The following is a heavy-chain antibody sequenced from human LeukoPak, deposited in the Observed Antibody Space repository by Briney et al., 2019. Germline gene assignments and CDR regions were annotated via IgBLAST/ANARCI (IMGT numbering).Heavy chain of an antibody. Sequence: GGSLGLSCAASGFTFSSYAMSWVRQAPGKGLEWVSAISGSGGSTYYADSVKGRFTISRDNAKNSLYLQMNSLRDEDTAVYYCARDGSSSWYDFNYWGQGTLVTVSS. J-gene: IGHJ4*02. CDR3: ARDGSSSWYDFNY. V-gene: IGHV3-23*01. D-gene: IGHD6-13*01. CDR1: GFTFSSYA. CDR2: ISGSGGST.